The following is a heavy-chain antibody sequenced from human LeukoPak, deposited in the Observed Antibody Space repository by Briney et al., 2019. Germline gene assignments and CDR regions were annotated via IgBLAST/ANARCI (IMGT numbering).Heavy chain of an antibody. CDR1: GFSFSSYW. V-gene: IGHV3-48*04. CDR2: ISSSGSTI. J-gene: IGHJ5*02. D-gene: IGHD3-16*01. Sequence: LSGGSLRLSCAASGFSFSSYWMHWVRQVPGKGLEWVSYISSSGSTIYYADSVKGRFTISRDNAKNSLYLQMNSPRAEDTAVYYCARDQGENWFDPWGQGTLVTVSS. CDR3: ARDQGENWFDP.